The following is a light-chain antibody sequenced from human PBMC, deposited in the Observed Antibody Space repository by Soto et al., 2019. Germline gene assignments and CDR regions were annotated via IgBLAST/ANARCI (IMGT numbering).Light chain of an antibody. V-gene: IGKV1-5*01. CDR1: QSISSW. Sequence: DIQMTQSPSTLSASVGDRVTITCRASQSISSWLAWYRQKPGKAPKLLIYDASSLESGVPSRFSGSGSATEFTLTISSLQPDDFATYYCQQYNNYWTFGQGTRWIS. J-gene: IGKJ1*01. CDR2: DAS. CDR3: QQYNNYWT.